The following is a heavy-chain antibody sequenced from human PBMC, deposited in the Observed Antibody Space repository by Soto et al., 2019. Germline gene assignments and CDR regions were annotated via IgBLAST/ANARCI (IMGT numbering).Heavy chain of an antibody. V-gene: IGHV3-23*01. J-gene: IGHJ6*02. Sequence: GGSLRLSCAASGFTFSSYAMSWVRQAPGKGLEWVSAISGSGGSTYYADSVKGRFTISRDNSKNTLYLQMNSLRAEDTAVYYCAKTMVRGVYYYYYGMDVWGQGTTVTVSS. CDR2: ISGSGGST. CDR1: GFTFSSYA. D-gene: IGHD3-10*01. CDR3: AKTMVRGVYYYYYGMDV.